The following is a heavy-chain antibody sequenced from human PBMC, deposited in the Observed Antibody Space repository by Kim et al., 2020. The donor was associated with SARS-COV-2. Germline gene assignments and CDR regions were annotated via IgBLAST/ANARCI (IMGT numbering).Heavy chain of an antibody. V-gene: IGHV3-23*01. CDR3: AKDRGGTMVRGVIFLPDY. D-gene: IGHD3-10*01. Sequence: GGSLRLSCAASGFTFSSYAMSWVRQAPGKGLEWVSAISGSVGSTYYADSVKGRFTISRDNSKNTLYLQMNSLRAEDTAVYYCAKDRGGTMVRGVIFLPDYWGQGTLVTVSS. CDR1: GFTFSSYA. J-gene: IGHJ4*02. CDR2: ISGSVGST.